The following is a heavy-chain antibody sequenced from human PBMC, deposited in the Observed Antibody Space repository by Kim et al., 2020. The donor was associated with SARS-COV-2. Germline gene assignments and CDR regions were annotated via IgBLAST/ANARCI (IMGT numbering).Heavy chain of an antibody. CDR1: GGSVTSRSYY. V-gene: IGHV4-39*01. CDR3: ARQGAAGPWFYFDY. D-gene: IGHD6-13*01. J-gene: IGHJ4*02. CDR2: ISNSGTT. Sequence: SETLSLTCSVSGGSVTSRSYYWGWIRQPPGKGLEWIGSISNSGTTYTNPSLENRVTISVDTAKNHFSLNIGSVTAADTAVYFCARQGAAGPWFYFDYWGQGSLVTVSS.